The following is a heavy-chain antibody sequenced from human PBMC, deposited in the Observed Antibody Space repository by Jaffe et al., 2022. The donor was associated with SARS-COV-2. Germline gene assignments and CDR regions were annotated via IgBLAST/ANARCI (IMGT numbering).Heavy chain of an antibody. CDR3: ARDAAVAAAPEVDAFDI. J-gene: IGHJ3*02. V-gene: IGHV1-46*01. D-gene: IGHD6-13*01. CDR2: IDPSGSYT. CDR1: GYSVTNYW. Sequence: QVQLVQSGAEVKKPGASVKVSCKASGYSVTNYWIHWVRQAPGQGLEWMGLIDPSGSYTIYAQEFQGRITMTRDTSTVTVYMELSSLRSEDTAVYYCARDAAVAAAPEVDAFDIWGQGTMVTVSP.